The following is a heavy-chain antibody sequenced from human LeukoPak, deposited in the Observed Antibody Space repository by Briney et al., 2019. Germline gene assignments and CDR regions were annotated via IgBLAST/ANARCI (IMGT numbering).Heavy chain of an antibody. CDR3: ARGGGYRLDY. CDR1: GFTFRGYG. V-gene: IGHV3-74*01. CDR2: IETDGSAT. J-gene: IGHJ4*02. D-gene: IGHD6-25*01. Sequence: GGSLRLSCAASGFTFRGYGVHWVRQTPGKGLGWVSAIETDGSATTYADSVEGRFSISRDNAKNILYLQMNSLRVEDTAVYYCARGGGYRLDYWGQGTLVSVSS.